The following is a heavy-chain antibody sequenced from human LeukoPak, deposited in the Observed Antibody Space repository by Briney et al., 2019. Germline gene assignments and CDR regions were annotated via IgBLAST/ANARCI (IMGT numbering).Heavy chain of an antibody. Sequence: GGSLRLSCVASGFTFSSYAINWVRQAPGKGLEWVSGTSGSGGRTYYADPVKGRFTISRENSKNTLYLQMNSLRAEDTAVYYCAKVRLYGDYPEIDYWGQGTLVAVSS. V-gene: IGHV3-23*01. J-gene: IGHJ4*02. CDR1: GFTFSSYA. CDR2: TSGSGGRT. CDR3: AKVRLYGDYPEIDY. D-gene: IGHD4-17*01.